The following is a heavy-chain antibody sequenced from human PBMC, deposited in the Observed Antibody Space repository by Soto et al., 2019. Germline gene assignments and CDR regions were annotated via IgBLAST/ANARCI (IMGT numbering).Heavy chain of an antibody. D-gene: IGHD6-13*01. Sequence: VQVLESGGGLVQPGGSLRLSCSVSGFAFGGFTMTWVRQAPEKGLEWVSSISGSAARTYYADSVQGRFTISRDNSKSTLYLQMYSLRVEDTAEYYCTRGGVGTTGSCDFWGQGTMVAVSS. V-gene: IGHV3-23*01. J-gene: IGHJ4*02. CDR3: TRGGVGTTGSCDF. CDR1: GFAFGGFT. CDR2: ISGSAART.